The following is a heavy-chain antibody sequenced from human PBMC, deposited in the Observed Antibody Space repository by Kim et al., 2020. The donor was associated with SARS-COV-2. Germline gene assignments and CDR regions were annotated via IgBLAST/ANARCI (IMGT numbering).Heavy chain of an antibody. CDR3: ARQRALLWFGELYPYWFDP. D-gene: IGHD3-10*01. J-gene: IGHJ5*02. CDR1: GGSISSSSYY. V-gene: IGHV4-39*01. CDR2: IYYSGST. Sequence: SETLSLTCTVSGGSISSSSYYWGWIRQPPGKGLEWIGSIYYSGSTYYNPSLKSRVTISVDTSKNQFSLKLSSVTAADTAVYYCARQRALLWFGELYPYWFDPWGQGTLVTVSS.